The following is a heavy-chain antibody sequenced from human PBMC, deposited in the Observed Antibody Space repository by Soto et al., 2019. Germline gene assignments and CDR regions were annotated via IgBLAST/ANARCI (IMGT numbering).Heavy chain of an antibody. CDR3: ARYSGYDYDWFVP. J-gene: IGHJ5*02. D-gene: IGHD5-12*01. CDR1: GGTFSSYT. Sequence: QVQLVQSGAEVKKPGSSVKVSCKASGGTFSSYTISWVRQAPGQGLEWMGRIIPILGIANYAQKFQGRVTITADKSTSTAYMELSSLRSEDTAVYYCARYSGYDYDWFVPWGQGTLVTVSS. CDR2: IIPILGIA. V-gene: IGHV1-69*02.